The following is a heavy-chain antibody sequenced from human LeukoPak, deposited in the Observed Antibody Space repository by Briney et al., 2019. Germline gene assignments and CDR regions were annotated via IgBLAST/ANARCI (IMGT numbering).Heavy chain of an antibody. CDR3: ARDATLDYYYYMDV. J-gene: IGHJ6*03. D-gene: IGHD2-21*01. CDR2: ISAYNGNT. V-gene: IGHV1-18*01. Sequence: GASVKVSCKASGYTFTNYGLGWVRQAPGQGLGWMGWISAYNGNTNYAQKLQGRVTMTTDTSTSTAYMELRSLRSDDTAVYYCARDATLDYYYYMDVWGKGTTVTVSS. CDR1: GYTFTNYG.